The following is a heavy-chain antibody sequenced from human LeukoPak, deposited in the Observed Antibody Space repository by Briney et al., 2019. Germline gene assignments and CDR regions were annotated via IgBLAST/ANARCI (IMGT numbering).Heavy chain of an antibody. CDR2: ISAYNGNT. V-gene: IGHV1-18*04. D-gene: IGHD6-13*01. J-gene: IGHJ4*02. Sequence: GESLKISCKASGYKFTSFWIGWVRQAPGQGLEWMGWISAYNGNTNYAQKLQGRVTMTTDTSTSTAYMELRSLRSDDTAVYYCARGLSAYSSSSEVDYWGQGTLVTVSS. CDR1: GYKFTSFW. CDR3: ARGLSAYSSSSEVDY.